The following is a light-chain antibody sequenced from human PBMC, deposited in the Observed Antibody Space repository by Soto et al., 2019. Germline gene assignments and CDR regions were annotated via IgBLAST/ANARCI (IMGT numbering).Light chain of an antibody. CDR2: EVS. CDR1: SSAIGNYNH. Sequence: ALTKQSAVFGFHGQAITIYCTGTSSAIGNYNHVSWYQQHPGQATMRMISEVSNRPPGLSNRSSGSKSGNTASLTISGLQAEDEADYYCCSYTSTTSYVFGGGTKVTVL. V-gene: IGLV2-14*01. CDR3: CSYTSTTSYV. J-gene: IGLJ1*01.